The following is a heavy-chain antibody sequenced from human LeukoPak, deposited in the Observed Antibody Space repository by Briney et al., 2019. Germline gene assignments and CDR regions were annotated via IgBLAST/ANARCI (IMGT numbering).Heavy chain of an antibody. J-gene: IGHJ4*02. CDR3: TRAPYGGNSLAAY. Sequence: GGSLRLSCTASGFTFGDYAMSWVRQAPGKGLEWVGFIRSKAYGATTEYAASVKGRFTISRDDSKSIAYLQMNSLKTEDTAVYYCTRAPYGGNSLAAYWGQGTLVTVSS. CDR1: GFTFGDYA. CDR2: IRSKAYGATT. V-gene: IGHV3-49*04. D-gene: IGHD4-23*01.